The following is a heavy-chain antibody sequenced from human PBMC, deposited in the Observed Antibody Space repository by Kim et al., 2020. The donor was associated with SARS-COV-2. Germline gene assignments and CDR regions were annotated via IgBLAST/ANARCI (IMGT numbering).Heavy chain of an antibody. V-gene: IGHV3-23*01. J-gene: IGHJ4*02. CDR3: AKDWLEWLFGESYFDY. Sequence: SVKGRFTISRDNSKNTLYLQMNSLRAEDTAVYYCAKDWLEWLFGESYFDYWGQGTLVTVSS. D-gene: IGHD3-3*01.